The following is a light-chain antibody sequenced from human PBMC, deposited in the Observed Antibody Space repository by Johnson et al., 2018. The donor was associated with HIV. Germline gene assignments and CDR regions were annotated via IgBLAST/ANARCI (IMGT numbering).Light chain of an antibody. Sequence: QSVLTQPPSVSADPGQKVTISCSGSSSNIGNNYVSWYQQLPGTAPKLLIYDNNKRPSGIPDRFSASKSGTSATLVITGLRPGDEADYYCGTWDSRLSAFVFGAWTPFIVL. CDR3: GTWDSRLSAFV. CDR2: DNN. CDR1: SSNIGNNY. V-gene: IGLV1-51*01. J-gene: IGLJ1*01.